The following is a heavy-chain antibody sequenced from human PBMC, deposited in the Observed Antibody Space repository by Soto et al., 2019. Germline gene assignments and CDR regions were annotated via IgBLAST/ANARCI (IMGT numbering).Heavy chain of an antibody. CDR3: ARDFLLGSTPYNWFDP. J-gene: IGHJ5*02. CDR2: ISYDGSNK. V-gene: IGHV3-30-3*01. CDR1: GFTFSTYA. D-gene: IGHD2-15*01. Sequence: GGSLRLSCAASGFTFSTYAMHWVRQAPGKGLEWVAAISYDGSNKDYADSVKGRFTISRDNSKNTLYLQMNSLRAEDTAVFYCARDFLLGSTPYNWFDPWGQGTLVTVSS.